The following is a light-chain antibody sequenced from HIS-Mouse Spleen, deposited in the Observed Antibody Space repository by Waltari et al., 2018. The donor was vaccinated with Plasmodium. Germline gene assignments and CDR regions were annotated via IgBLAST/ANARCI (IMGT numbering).Light chain of an antibody. CDR1: VLANKY. J-gene: IGLJ3*02. CDR3: YSAADNNLV. V-gene: IGLV3-27*01. Sequence: SYELTQPSSVSVSPGQPPRITCPGEVLANKYSRWVQQKPGQAPVLVIYEDSERPSGTPERFSGSSSGTTVTLTISGAQVEDEADYYCYSAADNNLVFGGGTKLTVL. CDR2: EDS.